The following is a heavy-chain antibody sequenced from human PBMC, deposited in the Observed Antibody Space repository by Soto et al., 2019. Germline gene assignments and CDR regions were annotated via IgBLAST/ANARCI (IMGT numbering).Heavy chain of an antibody. CDR1: GYTFTSYD. V-gene: IGHV1-18*01. CDR2: MSTSNGNT. CDR3: ARDRNWVDP. Sequence: QVQLVQSGAEVKKPGASVKVSCKASGYTFTSYDISWVRQAPGQGLEWMGWMSTSNGNTNYAQKLQGRVTMTTDTSTSTANMELRSLRPDDTAVHFCARDRNWVDPWGQGTLVTVS. J-gene: IGHJ5*02.